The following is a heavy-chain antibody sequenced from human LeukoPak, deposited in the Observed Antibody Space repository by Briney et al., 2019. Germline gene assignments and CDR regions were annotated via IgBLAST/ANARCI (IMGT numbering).Heavy chain of an antibody. V-gene: IGHV3-49*04. CDR3: TRVGSWGLHLV. CDR2: IRNKANGGTT. Sequence: GGSLRLSCTASGFTFGDYALSWVRQAPGKGLEWIGFIRNKANGGTTENATSLKGRFTISRDDSKSLAYLQMNSLKTEDTAVYYCTRVGSWGLHLVWGQGTLVTVSS. D-gene: IGHD6-13*01. J-gene: IGHJ4*02. CDR1: GFTFGDYA.